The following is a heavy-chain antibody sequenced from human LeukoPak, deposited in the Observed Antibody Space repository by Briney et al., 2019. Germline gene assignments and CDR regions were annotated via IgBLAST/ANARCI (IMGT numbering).Heavy chain of an antibody. CDR1: GYSISTGYY. J-gene: IGHJ4*02. Sequence: PSETLSLTCTVSGYSISTGYYWDWIRQPPGKGLEWIGTFYHGGSTYYNPSLKSRVTISVDTSKNQFSLNLTSVTAADTAVYYCARDLGMADFDYWGQGTLVTVSS. CDR2: FYHGGST. V-gene: IGHV4-38-2*02. CDR3: ARDLGMADFDY. D-gene: IGHD6-13*01.